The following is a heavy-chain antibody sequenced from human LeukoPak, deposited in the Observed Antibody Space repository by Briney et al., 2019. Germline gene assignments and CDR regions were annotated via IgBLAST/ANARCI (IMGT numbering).Heavy chain of an antibody. D-gene: IGHD3-22*01. Sequence: ASVKVSCKASGYTFTSYAMNWVRQAPGQGLEWMGWINTNTGNPTYAQGFTGRFVFSLDTSVSTAYLQISSLKAEDTAVYYCARSPRSAYYYDSSAYWNFDPWGQGTLVTVSS. CDR1: GYTFTSYA. CDR3: ARSPRSAYYYDSSAYWNFDP. J-gene: IGHJ5*02. V-gene: IGHV7-4-1*02. CDR2: INTNTGNP.